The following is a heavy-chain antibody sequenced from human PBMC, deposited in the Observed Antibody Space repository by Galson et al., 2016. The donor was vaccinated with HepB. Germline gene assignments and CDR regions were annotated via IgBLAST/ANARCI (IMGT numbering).Heavy chain of an antibody. CDR1: GYTFTSYG. Sequence: SVKVSCKAFGYTFTSYGISWVRQAPGQGLEWMGWISTYSGNTKYAQKFQGGLTLTTDSSTTTAYMELRSLRFDDTALYYCARDVQYRFDSWGQGTLVTVSS. D-gene: IGHD2/OR15-2a*01. V-gene: IGHV1-18*01. J-gene: IGHJ4*02. CDR2: ISTYSGNT. CDR3: ARDVQYRFDS.